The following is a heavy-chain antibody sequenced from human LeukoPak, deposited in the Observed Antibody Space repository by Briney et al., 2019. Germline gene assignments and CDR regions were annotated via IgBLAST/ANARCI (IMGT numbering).Heavy chain of an antibody. CDR3: ARRDVGATIDY. V-gene: IGHV4-39*01. CDR1: GDSISSSSFY. Sequence: SETLSLTCTVSGDSISSSSFYWAWIRQPPGKGLEWIGSILYTGRTFYNPSLKSRVTISVDTSKNQFSLRLGFVTASDTAVYYCARRDVGATIDYWGQGTLVTVSS. CDR2: ILYTGRT. D-gene: IGHD1-26*01. J-gene: IGHJ4*02.